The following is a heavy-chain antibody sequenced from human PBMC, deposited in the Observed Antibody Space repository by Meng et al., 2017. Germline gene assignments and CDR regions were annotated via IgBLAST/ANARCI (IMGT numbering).Heavy chain of an antibody. CDR3: ARGGSRYYGDYNWYFDL. V-gene: IGHV1-3*01. CDR1: GYTFTSYA. Sequence: QVQLVQFGAEGKEPGASVKVSCKASGYTFTSYAMHWVRQAPGQRLEWMGWINAGNGNTKYSQKFQGRVTMTTDTSTSTAYMELRSLRSDDTAVYYCARGGSRYYGDYNWYFDLWGRGTLVTVSS. CDR2: INAGNGNT. J-gene: IGHJ2*01. D-gene: IGHD4-17*01.